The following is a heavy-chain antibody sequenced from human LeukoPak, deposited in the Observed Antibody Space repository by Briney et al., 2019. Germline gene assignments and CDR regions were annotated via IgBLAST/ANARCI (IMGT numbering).Heavy chain of an antibody. CDR2: ISSSSSYI. CDR1: GFTFSSYS. J-gene: IGHJ4*02. V-gene: IGHV3-21*01. Sequence: PGGSLRLSCAASGFTFSSYSMNWVRQAPGKRLEWVSSISSSSSYIYYADSVKGRFTISRDNAKNSLYLQMNSLRAEDTAVYYCARRDSSGYYYRFDYWGQGTLVTVSS. CDR3: ARRDSSGYYYRFDY. D-gene: IGHD3-22*01.